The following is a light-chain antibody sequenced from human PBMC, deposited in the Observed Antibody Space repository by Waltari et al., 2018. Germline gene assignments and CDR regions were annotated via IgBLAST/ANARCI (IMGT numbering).Light chain of an antibody. J-gene: IGLJ1*01. Sequence: SYELTQPPSVSVSPGQTARVTCSGDALPKKSAYWYQQKSGQAPVLVIYEDNKRPSVIPEKFSGSSSGTMATLTISGAQVEDEADYYCYSTYSNGNRGVFGPGTTVTVL. V-gene: IGLV3-10*01. CDR3: YSTYSNGNRGV. CDR1: ALPKKS. CDR2: EDN.